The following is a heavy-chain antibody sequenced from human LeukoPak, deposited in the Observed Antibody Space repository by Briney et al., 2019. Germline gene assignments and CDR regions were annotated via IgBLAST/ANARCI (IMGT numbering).Heavy chain of an antibody. CDR3: AREEGSGCYDS. D-gene: IGHD6-19*01. Sequence: ASVKVSCKASGYTFTGYYMHWVRQAPGQGLEWMGWINPNSGGTNYAQKFQGRVTMTRDTSITTAYMELSRLRSDDAAVYYCAREEGSGCYDSWGQGTMLTVSS. CDR2: INPNSGGT. CDR1: GYTFTGYY. J-gene: IGHJ4*02. V-gene: IGHV1-2*02.